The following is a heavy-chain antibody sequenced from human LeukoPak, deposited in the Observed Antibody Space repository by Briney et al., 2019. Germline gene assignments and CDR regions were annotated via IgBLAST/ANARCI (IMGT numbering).Heavy chain of an antibody. V-gene: IGHV1-2*02. J-gene: IGHJ4*02. CDR3: ARAYRSGLDY. CDR2: INPNNDAT. D-gene: IGHD2-15*01. Sequence: ASMKVSCKASGYTFTDYYGHWFRQAPGQGLQWMGWINPNNDATKYPQTFQGRVTMTRDTSIGTAYMELSTLRSDDTAVYYCARAYRSGLDYWGQGTLVTVSS. CDR1: GYTFTDYY.